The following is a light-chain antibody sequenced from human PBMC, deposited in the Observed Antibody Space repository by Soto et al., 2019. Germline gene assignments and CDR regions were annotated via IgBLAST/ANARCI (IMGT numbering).Light chain of an antibody. CDR1: QSVHSNY. J-gene: IGKJ5*01. Sequence: EIVLTQSPGTLSFSPCYTATLSFSASQSVHSNYFAWYQQKPGQTPKLLIFGATSRAAGIPDRFSGSESGTDYTLTIARLEPEDFAVYYCKQYAGSPNFGQGTRLEIK. CDR3: KQYAGSPN. CDR2: GAT. V-gene: IGKV3-20*01.